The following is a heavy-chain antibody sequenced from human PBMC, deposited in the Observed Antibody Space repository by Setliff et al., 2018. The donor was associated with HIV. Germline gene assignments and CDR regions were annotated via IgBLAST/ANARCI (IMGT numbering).Heavy chain of an antibody. Sequence: PGGSLRLSCAASGFTFSSYAMHWVRQAPGKGLEWVAVISYDGSNKYYADSVKGRLTISRDNSKNTLYLQMNSLRAEDTAVYCCARERLRFLEWLPLDYWGQGTLVTVS. J-gene: IGHJ4*02. CDR1: GFTFSSYA. V-gene: IGHV3-30*04. CDR3: ARERLRFLEWLPLDY. D-gene: IGHD3-3*01. CDR2: ISYDGSNK.